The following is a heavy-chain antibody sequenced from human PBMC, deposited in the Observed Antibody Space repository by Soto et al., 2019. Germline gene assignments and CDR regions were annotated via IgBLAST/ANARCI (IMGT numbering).Heavy chain of an antibody. CDR2: IYYSGST. CDR3: AADYYDSSGSSYYFDY. D-gene: IGHD3-22*01. Sequence: PLETLSLTCTVSGGSISSYYWSWIRQPPGKGLEWIGYIYYSGSTSYNPSLKSRVTISVDTSKNQFSLKLSSVTAADTAVYYCAADYYDSSGSSYYFDYWGQGTLVTVSS. CDR1: GGSISSYY. J-gene: IGHJ4*02. V-gene: IGHV4-59*01.